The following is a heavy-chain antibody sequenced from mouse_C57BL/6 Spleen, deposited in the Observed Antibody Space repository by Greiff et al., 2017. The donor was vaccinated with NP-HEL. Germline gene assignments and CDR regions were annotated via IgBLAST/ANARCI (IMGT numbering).Heavy chain of an antibody. D-gene: IGHD2-5*01. J-gene: IGHJ1*03. CDR3: VRAYSTYVRWYFDV. CDR1: GYTFTDYY. CDR2: INPNNGGT. V-gene: IGHV1-26*01. Sequence: VQLQQSGPELVKPGASVKISCKASGYTFTDYYMNWVKQSHGKSLEWIGDINPNNGGTSYNQKFKGKATLTVDKSSSTAYMELRSLTSEDSAVYYCVRAYSTYVRWYFDVWGTGTTVTVSS.